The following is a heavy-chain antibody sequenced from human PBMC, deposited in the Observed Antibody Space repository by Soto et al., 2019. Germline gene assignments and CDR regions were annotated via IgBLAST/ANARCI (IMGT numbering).Heavy chain of an antibody. Sequence: EVQLVESGGGLVKPGGSLRLSCAASGFTFSSYSMNWVRQAPGKGLEWVSSISSSRGYTSYADSVKGRFTISRDNAKNSLYLQIDSLRAEDTAVYYCARGRSLNTNMDYWGQGDLVTVSS. CDR1: GFTFSSYS. D-gene: IGHD2-15*01. V-gene: IGHV3-21*01. CDR2: ISSSRGYT. J-gene: IGHJ4*02. CDR3: ARGRSLNTNMDY.